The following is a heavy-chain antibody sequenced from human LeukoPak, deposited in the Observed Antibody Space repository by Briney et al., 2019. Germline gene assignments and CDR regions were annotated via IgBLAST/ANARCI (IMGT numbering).Heavy chain of an antibody. CDR3: ARDHPVASFMDFWSGPSDY. V-gene: IGHV3-21*01. CDR2: ISSSSSYI. D-gene: IGHD3-3*01. CDR1: GFTFSSYS. J-gene: IGHJ4*02. Sequence: PGGSLRLSCAASGFTFSSYSMNWVRQAPGKGLEWVSSISSSSSYIYYADSVKGRFTISRDNAKNSLYLQMNSLRAEDTAVYYCARDHPVASFMDFWSGPSDYWGQGTLVTVSS.